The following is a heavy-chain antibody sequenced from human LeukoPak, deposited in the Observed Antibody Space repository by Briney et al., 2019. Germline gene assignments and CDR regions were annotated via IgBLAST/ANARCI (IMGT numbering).Heavy chain of an antibody. D-gene: IGHD1-26*01. CDR3: AREGQIVGATSGAFDI. V-gene: IGHV4-4*02. J-gene: IGHJ3*02. CDR1: GGSISSSNW. Sequence: PSETLSLTCAVSGGSISSSNWWSWVRQPPGKGLEWIGEIYHSGSTNYNPSLKSRVTISVDKSKNQFSLKLSSVTAADTAVYYCAREGQIVGATSGAFDIWGQGTMVTVSS. CDR2: IYHSGST.